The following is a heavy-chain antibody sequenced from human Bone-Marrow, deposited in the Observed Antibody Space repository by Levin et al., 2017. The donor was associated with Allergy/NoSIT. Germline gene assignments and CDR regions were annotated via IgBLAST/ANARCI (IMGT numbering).Heavy chain of an antibody. D-gene: IGHD2-15*01. J-gene: IGHJ6*02. V-gene: IGHV3-23*01. Sequence: PGGSLRLSCAASGFTFSTYAMSWVRQAPGKGLEWVSSISKTGINTHYADSVKGRFIISRDNSKNTLYLQMNSLRADDTAIYFCAKDALITMDGGFYQYHGMDVWGQGTTVTVSS. CDR1: GFTFSTYA. CDR3: AKDALITMDGGFYQYHGMDV. CDR2: ISKTGINT.